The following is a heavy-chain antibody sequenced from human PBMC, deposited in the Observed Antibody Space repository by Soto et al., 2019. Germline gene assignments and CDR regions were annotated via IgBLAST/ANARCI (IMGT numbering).Heavy chain of an antibody. Sequence: GSSVKVSCKPTGYSISGYYVHWVRQAPGQGLEWMGVFKPTGGGSTSYSQQFQGRITVTRDTSTSTVYMELGSLRFDDTAVYFCASDYGSGIEMDVWGQGTRVTVSS. J-gene: IGHJ6*02. CDR3: ASDYGSGIEMDV. CDR2: FKPTGGGST. D-gene: IGHD3-10*01. V-gene: IGHV1-46*01. CDR1: GYSISGYY.